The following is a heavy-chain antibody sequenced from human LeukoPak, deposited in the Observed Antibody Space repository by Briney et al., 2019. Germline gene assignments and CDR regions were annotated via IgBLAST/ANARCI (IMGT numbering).Heavy chain of an antibody. J-gene: IGHJ4*02. D-gene: IGHD5-12*01. Sequence: GESLKISCKVSGYSLTSYWIGWARQMPGKGLEWMGIINPGDSDTLYSPSFQGQVTISVDKSNTTAYLQWSRLEASDTAMYYCATTGYSSHWEYYWGQGTLVTVSS. CDR3: ATTGYSSHWEYY. CDR1: GYSLTSYW. CDR2: INPGDSDT. V-gene: IGHV5-51*01.